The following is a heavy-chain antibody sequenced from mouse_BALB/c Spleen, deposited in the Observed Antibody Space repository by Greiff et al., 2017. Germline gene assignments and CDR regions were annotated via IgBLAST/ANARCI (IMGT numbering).Heavy chain of an antibody. CDR1: GYTFTNYV. J-gene: IGHJ2*01. Sequence: EVKLMESGPELVKPGASVKMSCKASGYTFTNYVMHWVKQKPGQGLEWIGYINPYNDFTKYNENFRGKATLTSDKSSSTAYMELSSLTSEDSAVYYCATYSGAYWGQGTTLTVSS. CDR2: INPYNDFT. D-gene: IGHD3-1*01. CDR3: ATYSGAY. V-gene: IGHV1-14*01.